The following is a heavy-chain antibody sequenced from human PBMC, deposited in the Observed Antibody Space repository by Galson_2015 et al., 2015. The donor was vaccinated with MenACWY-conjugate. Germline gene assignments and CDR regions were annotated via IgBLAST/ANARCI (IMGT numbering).Heavy chain of an antibody. CDR3: ARLGCSGGSCYLYYYYYMDV. V-gene: IGHV4-39*01. D-gene: IGHD2-15*01. J-gene: IGHJ6*03. CDR1: GGSISSSSYY. CDR2: IYYSGST. Sequence: TLSLTCTVSGGSISSSSYYWGWIRQPPGKGLEWIGSIYYSGSTYYNPSLKSRVTISVDTSKNQFSLKLSSVTAADTAVYYCARLGCSGGSCYLYYYYYMDVWGKGTTVTVSS.